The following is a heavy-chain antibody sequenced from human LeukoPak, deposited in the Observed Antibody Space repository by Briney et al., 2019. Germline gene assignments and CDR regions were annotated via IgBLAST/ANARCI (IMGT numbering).Heavy chain of an antibody. V-gene: IGHV1-18*01. CDR2: IRTYDDNA. D-gene: IGHD4/OR15-4a*01. CDR1: GYTFTSYG. CDR3: ARKDYLMGFADY. Sequence: ASVKVSCKASGYTFTSYGIIWVRQAPGQGLEWMGGIRTYDDNANYAQKVHDRFTMTADTSTNTVYMELRSLRSDDTAMYYCARKDYLMGFADYWGQGTLVTVSS. J-gene: IGHJ4*02.